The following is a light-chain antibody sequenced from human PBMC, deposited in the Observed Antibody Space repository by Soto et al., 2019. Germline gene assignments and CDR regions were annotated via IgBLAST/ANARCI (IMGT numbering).Light chain of an antibody. CDR1: QSVRNN. J-gene: IGKJ5*01. V-gene: IGKV3-15*01. Sequence: EIVLTQSPCTLSWSPGERATLSWRASQSVRNNYLAWYQQQPGQAPRFLIFATSNRATGIPVRFSGSGYGTEFTLTISSLQSEDFAAYYCQQYNNWPLTFGQGTRLEIK. CDR2: ATS. CDR3: QQYNNWPLT.